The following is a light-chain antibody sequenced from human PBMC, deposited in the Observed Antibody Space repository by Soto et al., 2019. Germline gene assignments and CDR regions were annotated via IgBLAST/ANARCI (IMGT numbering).Light chain of an antibody. Sequence: IVMTQSPATLSVSPGERVTLSCRASQSVSVDLAWYQQRPGQAPRLLIYGASTRATGIPVRFSGSGSGTEFSLTISSLQSEDFAFYYCQQYNNWPPWTFGQGTKVDIK. CDR1: QSVSVD. CDR3: QQYNNWPPWT. J-gene: IGKJ1*01. V-gene: IGKV3-15*01. CDR2: GAS.